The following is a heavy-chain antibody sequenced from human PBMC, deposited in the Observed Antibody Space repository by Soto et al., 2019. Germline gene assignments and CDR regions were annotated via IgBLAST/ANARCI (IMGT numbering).Heavy chain of an antibody. CDR1: GFTLSSYS. J-gene: IGHJ4*02. CDR3: SRDGGPSYGSYSTAPFPY. V-gene: IGHV3-21*01. D-gene: IGHD3-16*01. Sequence: EVQLVESGGGLVKPGGSLRLSCAASGFTLSSYSMNWVRQAPGKGLEWVSSISSSSSYIYYADSVKGRFTSSRDNAKNSPSLQMNSLRVDDTAVYSCSRDGGPSYGSYSTAPFPYWGQGTLVTFSS. CDR2: ISSSSSYI.